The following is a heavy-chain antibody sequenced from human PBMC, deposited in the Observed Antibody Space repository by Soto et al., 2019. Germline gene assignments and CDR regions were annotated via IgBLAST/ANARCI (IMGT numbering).Heavy chain of an antibody. V-gene: IGHV3-9*01. D-gene: IGHD6-13*01. CDR3: AKVAAAAGVLDY. Sequence: SLKISCAASGFTFDDSAMDWVRKAPGKGLEWVSGISWNSGSIGYADSVKGRFTISRDNAKNSLYLQMNSLRAEDTALYYCAKVAAAAGVLDYWGQGTLVTV. CDR1: GFTFDDSA. CDR2: ISWNSGSI. J-gene: IGHJ4*02.